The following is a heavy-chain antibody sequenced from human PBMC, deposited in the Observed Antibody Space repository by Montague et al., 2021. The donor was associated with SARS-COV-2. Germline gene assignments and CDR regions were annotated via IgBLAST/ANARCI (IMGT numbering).Heavy chain of an antibody. Sequence: SETLSLTCTVSGYSISSGYYWGWIRQPPGKGLEWIGSIYHSESTYYNPSLKSLVTISVDTSKNQFSLKLSPVTAADTAVYYCARERRYCSGGSCYSGWFDPWGQGTLVTVSS. V-gene: IGHV4-38-2*02. J-gene: IGHJ5*02. D-gene: IGHD2-15*01. CDR3: ARERRYCSGGSCYSGWFDP. CDR1: GYSISSGYY. CDR2: IYHSEST.